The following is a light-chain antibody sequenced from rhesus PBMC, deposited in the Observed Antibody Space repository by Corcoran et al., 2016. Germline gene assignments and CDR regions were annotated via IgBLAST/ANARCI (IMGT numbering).Light chain of an antibody. Sequence: ETVVTQSPATLSLSPGERATLSCRASQSVGSYLAWYQQKPGQPPRLPTYGAPSSATGIPDRFSGSGSGTDFTLTISSLETEDVGVYYCQQSSNLWTFGQGTKVEIK. CDR1: QSVGSY. CDR2: GAP. J-gene: IGKJ1*01. V-gene: IGKV3-24*04. CDR3: QQSSNLWT.